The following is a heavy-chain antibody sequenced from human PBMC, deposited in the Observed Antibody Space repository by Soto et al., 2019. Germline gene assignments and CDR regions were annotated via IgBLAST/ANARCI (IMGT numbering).Heavy chain of an antibody. J-gene: IGHJ4*02. D-gene: IGHD3-16*02. V-gene: IGHV4-4*02. CDR3: ARDGAMITFGGVIVRPLDY. CDR2: IYHSGST. Sequence: QVQLQESGPGLVKPSGTLSLTCAVSDGSISSSNWWSWVRQPPGKGLEWIGEIYHSGSTNYNPSLKSRVTISVDKSKNQFSLKLSSVTVADTAVYYCARDGAMITFGGVIVRPLDYWGQGTLVTVSS. CDR1: DGSISSSNW.